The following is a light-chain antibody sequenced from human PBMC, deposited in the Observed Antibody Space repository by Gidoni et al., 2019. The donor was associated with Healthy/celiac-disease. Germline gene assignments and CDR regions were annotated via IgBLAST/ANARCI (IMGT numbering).Light chain of an antibody. Sequence: EIVLTQSPGTLSLSTGERATLSCRHSQSVSSRYLAWYQQKPGQAPRLLIYGASSRATGIPDRFSGSGSGTDFTLTISRLESEDFAVYYCQQYGSSQYTFGQGTRLEIK. CDR3: QQYGSSQYT. J-gene: IGKJ2*01. CDR2: GAS. V-gene: IGKV3-20*01. CDR1: QSVSSRY.